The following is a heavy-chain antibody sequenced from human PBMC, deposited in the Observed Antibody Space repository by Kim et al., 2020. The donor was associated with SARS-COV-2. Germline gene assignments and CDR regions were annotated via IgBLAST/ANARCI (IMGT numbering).Heavy chain of an antibody. CDR2: ISGSGGST. Sequence: GGSLRLSCAASGFTFSSYAMSWVRQAPGKGLEWVSAISGSGGSTYYADSVKGRFTISRDNSKNTLYLQMNSLRAEDTAVYYCAKDSVGDYDYVWGSQAFSGYGMDVWGQGTTVTVSS. CDR1: GFTFSSYA. J-gene: IGHJ6*02. V-gene: IGHV3-23*01. CDR3: AKDSVGDYDYVWGSQAFSGYGMDV. D-gene: IGHD3-16*01.